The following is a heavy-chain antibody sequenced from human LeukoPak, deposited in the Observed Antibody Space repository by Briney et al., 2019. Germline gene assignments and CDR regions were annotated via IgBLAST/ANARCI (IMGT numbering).Heavy chain of an antibody. CDR1: GGSISNDY. D-gene: IGHD6-6*01. CDR2: IYTNGDT. Sequence: PSETLSLTCSVSGGSISNDYWNWIRQPPGKGLEWLGYIYTNGDTDYNPSLKGRVNISVDTSKKEFSLKLTSVTAADTAVYYCARAPSPMYSSSAPLDYWGHGTLVIVSS. J-gene: IGHJ4*01. V-gene: IGHV4-4*09. CDR3: ARAPSPMYSSSAPLDY.